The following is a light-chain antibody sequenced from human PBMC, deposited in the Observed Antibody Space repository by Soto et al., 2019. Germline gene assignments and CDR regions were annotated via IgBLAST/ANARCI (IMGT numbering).Light chain of an antibody. CDR1: DSNIGSTA. J-gene: IGLJ1*01. CDR3: SSYTSSSTLGV. Sequence: QSVLTQPPSVSATPGQGVTLSCSGGDSNIGSTAVNWYQQVPGTAPKLLIYSSNQRPSGVPDRISGSKSGTSASLAISGLQSEDEADYYCSSYTSSSTLGVFGTGTKLTVL. CDR2: SSN. V-gene: IGLV1-44*01.